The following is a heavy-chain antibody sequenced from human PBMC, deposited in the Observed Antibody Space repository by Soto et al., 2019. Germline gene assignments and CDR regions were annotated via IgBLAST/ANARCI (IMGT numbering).Heavy chain of an antibody. CDR3: AKVMGYVVVAVAGVDS. J-gene: IGHJ4*02. V-gene: IGHV3-23*01. Sequence: PGGSLRLSCAASGFTFSSYAMGWVRQAPGKGLEWVSGISGSGGSTYYADSMKGLFTISRDNSKNSLYLQMTSLRAEDTALYYCAKVMGYVVVAVAGVDSWGQGTLVTVSS. D-gene: IGHD6-19*01. CDR2: ISGSGGST. CDR1: GFTFSSYA.